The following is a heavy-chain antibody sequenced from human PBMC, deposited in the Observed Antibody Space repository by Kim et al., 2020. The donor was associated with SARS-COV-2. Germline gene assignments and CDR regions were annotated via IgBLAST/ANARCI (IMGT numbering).Heavy chain of an antibody. V-gene: IGHV4-59*08. J-gene: IGHJ3*02. Sequence: NPSLKSRVTISVDTSKNQFSLKLSSVTAADTAVYYCARHPTKFTMLSFDIWGQGTMVTVSS. CDR3: ARHPTKFTMLSFDI. D-gene: IGHD3-10*02.